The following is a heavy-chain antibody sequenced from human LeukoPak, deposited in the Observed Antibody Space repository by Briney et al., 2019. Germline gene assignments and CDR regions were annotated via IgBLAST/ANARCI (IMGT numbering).Heavy chain of an antibody. J-gene: IGHJ4*02. Sequence: ASVKVSCKASGYAFSTYHMHWVRQAPGQGLEWMGEINPTGGFTHSARKFQGRLTVTNDTSTSTVYLELGSLSSEDTAVYYCAKESSGWYGAWDYWGQGTLVTVSS. D-gene: IGHD6-19*01. V-gene: IGHV1-46*01. CDR3: AKESSGWYGAWDY. CDR1: GYAFSTYH. CDR2: INPTGGFT.